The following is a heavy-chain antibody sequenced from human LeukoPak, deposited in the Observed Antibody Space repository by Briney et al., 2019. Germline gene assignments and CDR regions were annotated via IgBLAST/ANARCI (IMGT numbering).Heavy chain of an antibody. CDR3: ARDYCSSTSCYLPFDY. Sequence: PGGSLSLSCAASGFPFSSYSMNWVRQAPGKGLEWVSSIISSSSYIYYADSVKGRFTISRDNAKNSLYLQMNSLRAEDTAVYYCARDYCSSTSCYLPFDYWGQGTLVTVSS. CDR1: GFPFSSYS. D-gene: IGHD2-2*01. V-gene: IGHV3-21*01. J-gene: IGHJ4*02. CDR2: IISSSSYI.